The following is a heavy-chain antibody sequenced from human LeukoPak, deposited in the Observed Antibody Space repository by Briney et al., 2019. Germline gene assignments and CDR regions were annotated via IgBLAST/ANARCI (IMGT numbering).Heavy chain of an antibody. CDR2: INAHSGAT. CDR1: GYTFTAYY. J-gene: IGHJ5*02. D-gene: IGHD2-15*01. V-gene: IGHV1-2*02. Sequence: ASVKVSCKASGYTFTAYYMHWVRQAPGQRLEYMEWINAHSGATNYAQKFQGRVTMTRDTSISTAYMELSRLRSDDTAVYYCARGNEGYCSGGSCYVGGWFDPWGQGTRVTVSS. CDR3: ARGNEGYCSGGSCYVGGWFDP.